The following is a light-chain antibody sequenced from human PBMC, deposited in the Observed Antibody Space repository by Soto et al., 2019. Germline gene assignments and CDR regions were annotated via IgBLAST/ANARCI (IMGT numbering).Light chain of an antibody. CDR1: QSIGNG. CDR2: KAS. Sequence: EIRMTQSASSLAACVGDRVSIXCRASQSIGNGFAWYQQRPGKAPNLLIYKASTLKSVGPPSFSGSGSATAFTPTISSLQPDDFATYYRQHYNSYSEAFGQGTKVDIK. CDR3: QHYNSYSEA. J-gene: IGKJ1*01. V-gene: IGKV1-5*03.